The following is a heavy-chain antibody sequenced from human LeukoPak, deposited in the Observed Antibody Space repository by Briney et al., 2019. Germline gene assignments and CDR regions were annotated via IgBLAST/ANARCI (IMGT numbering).Heavy chain of an antibody. CDR1: GFTFSSYS. CDR2: ISSSSSSI. J-gene: IGHJ4*02. V-gene: IGHV3-21*01. Sequence: GGSLRLSCAASGFTFSSYSLNWVRQAPGKGLEWVASISSSSSSIYYADSVKGRFTISRDNAKNSLYLQMNSLRSEDTAVYYCARVTGLQLVQGLDYWGQGTLVTVSS. CDR3: ARVTGLQLVQGLDY. D-gene: IGHD6-13*01.